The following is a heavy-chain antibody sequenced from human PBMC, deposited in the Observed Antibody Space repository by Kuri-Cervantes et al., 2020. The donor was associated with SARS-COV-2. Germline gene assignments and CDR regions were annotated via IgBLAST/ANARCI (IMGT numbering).Heavy chain of an antibody. Sequence: ASVKVSCKASGYTFTSYAMHWVRQAPGQRLEWMGWSNAGNGNTKYSQEFQGRVTITRDTSASTAYMELSSLRSEDTAVYYCALESHSPYYTDVWGKGTTVTVSS. CDR1: GYTFTSYA. J-gene: IGHJ6*03. CDR2: SNAGNGNT. CDR3: ALESHSPYYTDV. D-gene: IGHD3-3*01. V-gene: IGHV1-3*02.